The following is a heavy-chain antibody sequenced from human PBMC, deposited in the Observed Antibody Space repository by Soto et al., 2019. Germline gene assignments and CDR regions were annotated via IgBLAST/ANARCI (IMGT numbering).Heavy chain of an antibody. D-gene: IGHD2-21*02. CDR1: GFTFSSYG. V-gene: IGHV3-33*01. Sequence: QVQLVESGGGVVQPGRSLRLSCATSGFTFSSYGMHWVRQGPGKGLEWVAVIWYDGTNKYYADSVKGRFTISRDNSKNTLYLQMNSLRAEDTAVYYCATYEVTAAFDYWGQGTLVTVSS. J-gene: IGHJ4*02. CDR3: ATYEVTAAFDY. CDR2: IWYDGTNK.